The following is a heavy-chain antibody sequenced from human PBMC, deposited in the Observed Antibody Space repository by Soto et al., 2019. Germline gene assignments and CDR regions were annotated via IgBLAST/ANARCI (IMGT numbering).Heavy chain of an antibody. D-gene: IGHD2-2*01. V-gene: IGHV3-48*01. CDR2: ISSGSSTI. CDR1: GFTFSSYS. Sequence: EVQLVESGGGLVQPGGSLRLSCAASGFTFSSYSMNWVRQAPGKGLEWVSYISSGSSTIYYADSVKGRFTISRDNAKNSLYLQMDSLRAEDTAVYYATRSAYMDVWSTGTTVTVSS. CDR3: TRSAYMDV. J-gene: IGHJ6*03.